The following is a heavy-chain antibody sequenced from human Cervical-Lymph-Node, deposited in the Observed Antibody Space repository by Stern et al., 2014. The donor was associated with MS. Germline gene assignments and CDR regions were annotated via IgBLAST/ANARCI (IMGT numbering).Heavy chain of an antibody. CDR3: AREVQLWSYYYYGMDV. D-gene: IGHD5-18*01. CDR2: IIPIFGTA. CDR1: GGTFSSYA. Sequence: VQLVQSGAEVKKPGSSVKVSCKASGGTFSSYAISWVRQAPGQGLEWMGGIIPIFGTANYAQKFQGRVTITADESTSTAYMELSSLRSEDTAVYYCAREVQLWSYYYYGMDVWGQGTTVTVSS. J-gene: IGHJ6*02. V-gene: IGHV1-69*12.